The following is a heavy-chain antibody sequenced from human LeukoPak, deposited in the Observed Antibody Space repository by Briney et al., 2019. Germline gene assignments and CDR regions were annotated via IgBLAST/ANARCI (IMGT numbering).Heavy chain of an antibody. Sequence: SGPTLVNPTQTLTLTCTFSGSSLNTRGVGVGWIRQPPGRALEWLALIYWDDDRRYSPSLKSRLTITKDTSKNEVVLTMTNMDPVDTATYYCAHRKNYYDSSVFDYWGQGTLVTVSS. J-gene: IGHJ4*02. V-gene: IGHV2-5*02. CDR3: AHRKNYYDSSVFDY. CDR2: IYWDDDR. D-gene: IGHD3-22*01. CDR1: GSSLNTRGVG.